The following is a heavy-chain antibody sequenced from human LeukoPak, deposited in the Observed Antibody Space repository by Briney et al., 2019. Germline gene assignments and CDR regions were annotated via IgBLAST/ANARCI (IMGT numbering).Heavy chain of an antibody. CDR3: ARGQAFRPPGVYFQH. CDR1: GYSFTSYW. D-gene: IGHD7-27*01. CDR2: IYPGDSDT. J-gene: IGHJ1*01. Sequence: GESLKISCKGSGYSFTSYWIGWVRQMPGKGLEWMGIIYPGDSDTRYSPSFQGQVTISADKSISTAYLQWSSLKASDTAMYYCARGQAFRPPGVYFQHWGQGTLATVSS. V-gene: IGHV5-51*01.